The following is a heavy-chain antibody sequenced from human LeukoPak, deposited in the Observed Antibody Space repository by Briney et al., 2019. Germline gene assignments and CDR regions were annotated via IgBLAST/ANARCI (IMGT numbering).Heavy chain of an antibody. CDR1: GYTFTSYD. V-gene: IGHV1-8*01. CDR3: ARLRGGRYCSGGSCYSRGEGDFDY. Sequence: ASVKVSCKASGYTFTSYDINWVRQATGQGLEWMGWMNPNSGNTGYAQKFQGRVTMTRNTSISTAYMELSSLRSEDTAVYYCARLRGGRYCSGGSCYSRGEGDFDYWGQGTLVTVSS. D-gene: IGHD2-15*01. CDR2: MNPNSGNT. J-gene: IGHJ4*02.